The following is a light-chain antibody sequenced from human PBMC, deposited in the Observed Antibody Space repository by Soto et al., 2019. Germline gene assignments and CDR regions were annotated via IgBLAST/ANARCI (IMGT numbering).Light chain of an antibody. V-gene: IGKV3-15*01. Sequence: EVVMTQSPATLSVSPGERATLSCRASQSVSNNLAWYQQKPGQAPRLFIYSASTRATGIQDRFSGSASGTEFTLTIIRLRSEDFAVYYCQPYHEGPLHFGGGIKVETK. CDR1: QSVSNN. J-gene: IGKJ4*01. CDR3: QPYHEGPLH. CDR2: SAS.